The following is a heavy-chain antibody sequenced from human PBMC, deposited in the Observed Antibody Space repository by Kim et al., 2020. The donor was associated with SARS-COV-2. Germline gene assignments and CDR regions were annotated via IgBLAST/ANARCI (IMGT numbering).Heavy chain of an antibody. CDR1: GFTFSSYG. D-gene: IGHD6-13*01. V-gene: IGHV3-33*01. J-gene: IGHJ6*02. CDR2: IWYDGSNK. Sequence: GGSLRLSCAASGFTFSSYGMHWVRQAPGKGLEWVAVIWYDGSNKYYADSVKGRFTISRDNSKNTLYLQMNSLRAEDTAVYYCAREMYSSSWSFGYYYYGMDVWGQGTTVTVSS. CDR3: AREMYSSSWSFGYYYYGMDV.